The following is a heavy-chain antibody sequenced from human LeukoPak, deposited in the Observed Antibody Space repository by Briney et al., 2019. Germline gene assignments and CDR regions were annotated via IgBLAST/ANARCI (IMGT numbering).Heavy chain of an antibody. CDR2: IDIDGTGT. V-gene: IGHV3-74*01. Sequence: GGSLRLSCAASGFTFTNYWMHWVRQAPGKGLVWVSRIDIDGTGTSYADSVKGRFTISRDNAKNTVSLQMNSLRAEDTAVYYCGTVFDHWGPGILVTVSS. CDR3: GTVFDH. J-gene: IGHJ4*02. CDR1: GFTFTNYW.